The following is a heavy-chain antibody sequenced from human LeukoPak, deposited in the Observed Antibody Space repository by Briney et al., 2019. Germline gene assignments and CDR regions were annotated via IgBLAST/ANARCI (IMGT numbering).Heavy chain of an antibody. D-gene: IGHD3-3*01. CDR3: ARGGYYDFLENWSDP. Sequence: SETLSLTCTVSGYSISSGYYWGWIRQPPGKGLEWIGSIYHSGSTYCNPSLKSRVTISVDTSKNQFSLKLSSVTAADTAVYYCARGGYYDFLENWSDPWGQGTLVTVSS. CDR2: IYHSGST. V-gene: IGHV4-38-2*02. CDR1: GYSISSGYY. J-gene: IGHJ5*02.